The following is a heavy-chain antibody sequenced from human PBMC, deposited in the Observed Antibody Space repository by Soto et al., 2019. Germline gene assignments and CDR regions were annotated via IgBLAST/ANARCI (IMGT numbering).Heavy chain of an antibody. CDR2: ISAGGSII. CDR1: EFSFSSFE. D-gene: IGHD2-8*01. CDR3: ARDRRTNAPVVWDY. Sequence: DVPLVESGGALVQPGGSLRLSCAASEFSFSSFEMNWVRQAPGRGLEWVSYISAGGSIIYHADSVKGRFIISRDNAKNSLYLQMNSLRAEDTGVYYCARDRRTNAPVVWDYWGQGNLVTVSA. V-gene: IGHV3-48*03. J-gene: IGHJ4*02.